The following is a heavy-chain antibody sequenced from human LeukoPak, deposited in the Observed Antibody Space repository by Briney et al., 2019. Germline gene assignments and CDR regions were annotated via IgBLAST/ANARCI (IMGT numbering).Heavy chain of an antibody. CDR3: AKDQSGIRYFDWLLYQIDY. J-gene: IGHJ4*02. V-gene: IGHV3-23*01. CDR1: GFTFSSYA. CDR2: ISGSGDST. D-gene: IGHD3-9*01. Sequence: GGSLRLSCAASGFTFSSYAMSWVRQAPGNGLEWVSAISGSGDSTYYADSVKGRFTISRDNSKNTLYLQMNSLRAEDTAVYYCAKDQSGIRYFDWLLYQIDYWGQGTLVTVSS.